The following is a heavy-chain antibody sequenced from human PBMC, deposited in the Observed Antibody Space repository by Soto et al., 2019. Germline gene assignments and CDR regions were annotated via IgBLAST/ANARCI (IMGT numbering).Heavy chain of an antibody. Sequence: ASVKVSCKASGGTFSSYAISWVRQAPGQGLEWMGGIIPIFGTANYAQKFQGRVTITADKSTSTAYMELSSLRSEDTAVYYCAREIRYSSSSGPYYYYYGMDVSGQGPTVTVS. V-gene: IGHV1-69*06. J-gene: IGHJ6*02. CDR3: AREIRYSSSSGPYYYYYGMDV. CDR1: GGTFSSYA. CDR2: IIPIFGTA. D-gene: IGHD6-6*01.